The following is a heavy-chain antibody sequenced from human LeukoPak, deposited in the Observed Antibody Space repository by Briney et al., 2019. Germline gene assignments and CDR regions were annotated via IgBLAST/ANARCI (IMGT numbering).Heavy chain of an antibody. J-gene: IGHJ4*02. CDR1: GYSISSGYY. CDR3: VRAEGLYGSGSYSIDY. Sequence: KSSETLSLTCTVSGYSISSGYYWGWIRQPPGKGLEWIGSIYHSGSTYYNPSLKSRVTISVDTSKNQFSLKLSSVTAADTAVYYCVRAEGLYGSGSYSIDYWGQGTLVTVSS. CDR2: IYHSGST. D-gene: IGHD3-10*01. V-gene: IGHV4-38-2*02.